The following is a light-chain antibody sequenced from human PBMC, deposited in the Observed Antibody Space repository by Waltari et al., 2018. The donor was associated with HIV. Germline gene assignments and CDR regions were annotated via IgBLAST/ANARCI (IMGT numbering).Light chain of an antibody. CDR3: QVCDSSSDHPVV. CDR2: DDS. J-gene: IGLJ2*01. Sequence: SYVLTQPPSVSVAPGQTARITWGGNNIGSKSVHWYQQKPGQAPVLVVYDDSDRPSGIPERFSGSNSGTTATLTISRVEAGDEADYYCQVCDSSSDHPVVFGGGTKLTVL. V-gene: IGLV3-21*02. CDR1: NIGSKS.